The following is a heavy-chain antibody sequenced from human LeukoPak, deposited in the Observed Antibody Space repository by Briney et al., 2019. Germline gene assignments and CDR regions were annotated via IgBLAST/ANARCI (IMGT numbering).Heavy chain of an antibody. V-gene: IGHV1-46*01. CDR2: INPSGGST. Sequence: ASVKLSCKASGYTFTSYYMHWGRQAPGQGLEWMGIINPSGGSTSYAQKFQGRVTMTRDTSTSTVYMELSSLRSEDTAVYYCARPASIAAAGKNFDYWGQGTLVTVSS. J-gene: IGHJ4*02. CDR3: ARPASIAAAGKNFDY. D-gene: IGHD6-13*01. CDR1: GYTFTSYY.